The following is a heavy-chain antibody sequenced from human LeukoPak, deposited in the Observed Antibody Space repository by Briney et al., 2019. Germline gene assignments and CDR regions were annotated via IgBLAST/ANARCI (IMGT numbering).Heavy chain of an antibody. J-gene: IGHJ6*03. CDR3: AKGSKEVLFTRDHYMDV. D-gene: IGHD3-3*01. CDR1: GFTVSSNY. Sequence: SGGSLRLSCAASGFTVSSNYVSWVRQAPGKGLEWVSVIYSGGSTYYADSVKGRFTISRDNSKNTLYLQMNSLRAEDTAVYYCAKGSKEVLFTRDHYMDVWGKGTTVTISS. V-gene: IGHV3-66*02. CDR2: IYSGGST.